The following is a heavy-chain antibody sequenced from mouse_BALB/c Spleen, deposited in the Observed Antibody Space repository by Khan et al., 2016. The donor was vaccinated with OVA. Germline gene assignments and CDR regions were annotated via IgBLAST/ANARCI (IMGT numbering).Heavy chain of an antibody. J-gene: IGHJ4*01. V-gene: IGHV2-6-1*01. CDR3: SRQPYYHYYVMDY. Sequence: ESGPALVAPSQSLSITCTISGFSLTDYGVHWVRQPPGKGLEWLVVIWSDGSPTYNSALKSRLSISKDNSKSQVFLKMNSLQTDDTAVYYSSRQPYYHYYVMDYWGQGTSVTVSS. CDR1: GFSLTDYG. CDR2: IWSDGSP. D-gene: IGHD2-10*01.